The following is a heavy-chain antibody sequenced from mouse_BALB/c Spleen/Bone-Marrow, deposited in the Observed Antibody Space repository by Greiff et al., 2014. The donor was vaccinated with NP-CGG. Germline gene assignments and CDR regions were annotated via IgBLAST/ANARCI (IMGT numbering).Heavy chain of an antibody. CDR1: GFTFSSNG. CDR3: ARNYYGYDGYFDY. J-gene: IGHJ2*01. CDR2: ISGGGNYT. D-gene: IGHD2-2*01. V-gene: IGHV5-9-2*01. Sequence: EVQGVESGGGLVKPGGSLKLSCAASGFTFSSNGMSWVRQTPEKRLEWVATISGGGNYTYYPDSVKGRFTISRDNAKNNLYLQMSSLRPEDTALYYCARNYYGYDGYFDYWGQGTTLTVSS.